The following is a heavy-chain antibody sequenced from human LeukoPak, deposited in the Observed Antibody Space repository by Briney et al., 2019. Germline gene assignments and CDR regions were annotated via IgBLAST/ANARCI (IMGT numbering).Heavy chain of an antibody. V-gene: IGHV1-2*02. CDR1: GYTFTGYY. CDR3: ARAQTVSSPSRPDY. Sequence: GASVKVSCKASGYTFTGYYMHWVRQAPGQGLEWMGWINPDSGGTNYAQKFQGRVTMTRDTSISTAYLELNWLRSDDTAVYSCARAQTVSSPSRPDYWGQGTLVTVSS. CDR2: INPDSGGT. D-gene: IGHD6-13*01. J-gene: IGHJ4*02.